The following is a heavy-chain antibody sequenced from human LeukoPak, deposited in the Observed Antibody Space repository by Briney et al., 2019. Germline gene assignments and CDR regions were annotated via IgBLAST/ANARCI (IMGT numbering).Heavy chain of an antibody. D-gene: IGHD4-11*01. V-gene: IGHV5-10-1*01. CDR1: DSSLTFYW. Sequence: GESLKISCKDFDSSLTFYWISWVRQMPGKGLEWMGKIALSDSQATYNPSFQGHVTISADKSISTAYLQWSSLKASDTAMYYCARHVGRIGYSNIDYWGQGTLVTVSS. CDR3: ARHVGRIGYSNIDY. J-gene: IGHJ4*02. CDR2: IALSDSQA.